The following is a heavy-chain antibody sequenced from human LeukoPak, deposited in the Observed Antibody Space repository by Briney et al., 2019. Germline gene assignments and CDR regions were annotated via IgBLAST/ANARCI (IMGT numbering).Heavy chain of an antibody. V-gene: IGHV3-23*01. CDR1: GFTFSSYA. CDR2: ISGSGGST. J-gene: IGHJ4*02. D-gene: IGHD3-22*01. Sequence: GGSLRLSCAASGFTFSSYAMSWVRQATGKGLEWVSRISGSGGSTYYADSVKGRFTISRDNSKNTLYLQMNSLSAEDTAVYHCAKLRDYDSSGYYYDGLDYWGQGTLVTVSS. CDR3: AKLRDYDSSGYYYDGLDY.